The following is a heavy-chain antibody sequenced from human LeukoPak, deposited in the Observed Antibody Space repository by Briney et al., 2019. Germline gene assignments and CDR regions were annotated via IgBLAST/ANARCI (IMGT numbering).Heavy chain of an antibody. CDR3: AKGIASVATIGVDY. V-gene: IGHV3-9*01. CDR2: IRWNSGSM. J-gene: IGHJ4*02. CDR1: GFTFSSYA. Sequence: GGSLRLSCAASGFTFSSYAMSWVRQAPGKGLEWVSGIRWNSGSMGYADSVKGRFTISRDNAKNSLYLQMNSLRVKDTALYYCAKGIASVATIGVDYWGQGTLVTVSS. D-gene: IGHD5-12*01.